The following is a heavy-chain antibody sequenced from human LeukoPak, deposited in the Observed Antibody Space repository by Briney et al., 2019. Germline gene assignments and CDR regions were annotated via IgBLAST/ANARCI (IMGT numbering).Heavy chain of an antibody. Sequence: GASLKVSCKASGYTFTGYCMHGVRPTPGQGLEWMGWINPNSGGTNYAQKLQGRVTTTRDTTLSTAYMELSRLRSDDTAVYYCARDLTRPMRYYDSSGYYYFDYWGQGTLVTVSS. D-gene: IGHD3-22*01. CDR2: INPNSGGT. CDR1: GYTFTGYC. J-gene: IGHJ4*02. V-gene: IGHV1-2*02. CDR3: ARDLTRPMRYYDSSGYYYFDY.